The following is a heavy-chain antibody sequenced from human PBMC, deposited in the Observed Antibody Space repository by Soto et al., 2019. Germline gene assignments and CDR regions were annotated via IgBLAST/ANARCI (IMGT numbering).Heavy chain of an antibody. V-gene: IGHV3-30*18. D-gene: IGHD3-3*01. Sequence: QVQLVESGGGVVQPGRSLRLSCAASGFIFSSYGMPWVRQAPGKGLEWVAVISYDGINKNHADSVKGRFTISRDNSKNTLHLQMNSLRAEDTAVYYCAKDQSGYDHYAMDVWGQGTAVTVSS. CDR2: ISYDGINK. CDR1: GFIFSSYG. J-gene: IGHJ6*02. CDR3: AKDQSGYDHYAMDV.